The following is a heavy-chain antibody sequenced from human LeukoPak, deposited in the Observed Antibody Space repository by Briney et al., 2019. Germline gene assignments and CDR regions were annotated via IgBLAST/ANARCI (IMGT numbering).Heavy chain of an antibody. CDR2: INPNSGDT. D-gene: IGHD2-2*01. CDR1: GYTFTGYH. Sequence: GASVKVSCKASGYTFTGYHMHWVRQAPGQGLEWMGRINPNSGDTNNAQKFQGRVTMTRDTSISTAYMDLSRLTSDDTAVYYCARDYCSSTSCLFDYWGQGTLVTVFS. V-gene: IGHV1-2*06. J-gene: IGHJ4*02. CDR3: ARDYCSSTSCLFDY.